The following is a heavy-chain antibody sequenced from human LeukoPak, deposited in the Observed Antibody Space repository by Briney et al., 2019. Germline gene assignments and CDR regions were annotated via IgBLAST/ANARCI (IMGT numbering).Heavy chain of an antibody. J-gene: IGHJ4*02. Sequence: GXSXXSGYYWGWIRQPXGEXLEWIGTFYHSGSTYYNPSLKSRVTIAVDTAKKQFCVKLNSVTAADRGVYYCXXPSXXGVXIXEXXXDSWGQXTXVTVSS. CDR1: GXSXXSGYY. CDR2: FYHSGST. D-gene: IGHD3-10*01. CDR3: XXPSXXGVXIXEXXXDS. V-gene: IGHV4-38-2*01.